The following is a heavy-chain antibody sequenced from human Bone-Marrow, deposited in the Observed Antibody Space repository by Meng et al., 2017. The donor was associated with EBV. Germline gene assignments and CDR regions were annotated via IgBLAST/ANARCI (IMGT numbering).Heavy chain of an antibody. CDR1: EGTFSTYA. Sequence: QQQLGQSGAEVKKPGSSVKVSCTTSEGTFSTYAMSWVRQARGQGLEWMGSIIPFSGRTDYAQKFQGRLTITADKITSAAYMELSSLRSDDTAVYYCASLENYSDSGNDDWSQGTLVTVSS. J-gene: IGHJ4*02. V-gene: IGHV1-69*06. D-gene: IGHD3-10*01. CDR2: IIPFSGRT. CDR3: ASLENYSDSGNDD.